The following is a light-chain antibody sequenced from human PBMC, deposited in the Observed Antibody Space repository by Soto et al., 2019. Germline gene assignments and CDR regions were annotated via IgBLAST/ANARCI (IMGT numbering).Light chain of an antibody. CDR2: EVT. CDR1: HRDVGGYNY. Sequence: LTQPASVSGSPGQSITISCTGTHRDVGGYNYVSWYQQYPGKSPKLLIYEVTHRPSGVSNRFSGSKSGNTASLTISGLQAEDEADYYCSSYTISNTLPFVFGTGTKVTVL. V-gene: IGLV2-14*01. CDR3: SSYTISNTLPFV. J-gene: IGLJ1*01.